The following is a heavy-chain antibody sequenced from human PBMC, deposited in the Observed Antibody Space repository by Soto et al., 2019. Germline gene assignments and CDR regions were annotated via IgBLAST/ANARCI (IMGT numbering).Heavy chain of an antibody. CDR1: GFTFSSYG. J-gene: IGHJ4*02. CDR2: ISYDGSNK. CDR3: AANPQESAY. D-gene: IGHD3-10*01. V-gene: IGHV3-30*03. Sequence: GGSLRLSCAASGFTFSSYGMHWVRQAPGKGLEWVAVISYDGSNKYYADSVKGRFTISRDNSKNTLYLQMNSLRAEDTAVYYCAANPQESAYWGQGTLVTVSS.